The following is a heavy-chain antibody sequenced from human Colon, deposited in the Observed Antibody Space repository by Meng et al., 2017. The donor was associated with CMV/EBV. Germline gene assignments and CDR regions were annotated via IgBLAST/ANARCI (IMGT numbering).Heavy chain of an antibody. J-gene: IGHJ5*01. D-gene: IGHD6-13*01. CDR2: VWFDGSTE. CDR3: AKKRDGSSWLVDS. Sequence: CAASGFTFSYYGMLWVRQAPGKGLEWVALVWFDGSTEKYVDSVRGRFTISRDNSKNMLYLQMSSLTAEDTAVYYCAKKRDGSSWLVDSWGQGTLVTVSS. V-gene: IGHV3-33*06. CDR1: GFTFSYYG.